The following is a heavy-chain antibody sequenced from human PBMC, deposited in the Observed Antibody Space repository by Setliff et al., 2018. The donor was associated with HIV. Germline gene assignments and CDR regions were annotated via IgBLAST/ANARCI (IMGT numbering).Heavy chain of an antibody. CDR3: ARRLPYSSSWYYFDY. D-gene: IGHD6-13*01. J-gene: IGHJ4*02. CDR1: GGSISSYY. Sequence: SETLSLTCTVSGGSISSYYWSWIRQPPGKGLEWIGYIYYSGSTNYNPSLKSRVTISVDTSKNQFSLKLNSVTAADTAVYYCARRLPYSSSWYYFDYWGQGTLVTVSS. CDR2: IYYSGST. V-gene: IGHV4-59*08.